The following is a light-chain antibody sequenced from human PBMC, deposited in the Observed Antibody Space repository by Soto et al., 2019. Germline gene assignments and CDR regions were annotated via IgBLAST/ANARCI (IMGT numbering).Light chain of an antibody. V-gene: IGKV3-20*01. CDR3: QQYGSSPPFT. Sequence: EIVLTQSPGTLSLSPGERATLSCRASQSVSSSYLAWYQQKPGQAPRLLIYGASSRATGIPDRFTGSGSGTDFSLTISSLEPEDFAVYYCQQYGSSPPFTFRPGTKVDIK. CDR2: GAS. CDR1: QSVSSSY. J-gene: IGKJ3*01.